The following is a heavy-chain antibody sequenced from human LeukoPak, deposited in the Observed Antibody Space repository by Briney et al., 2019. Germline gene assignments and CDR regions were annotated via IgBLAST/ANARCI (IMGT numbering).Heavy chain of an antibody. CDR2: IGGDGIA. V-gene: IGHV3-69-1*01. CDR1: GFAFTDHP. Sequence: GGSLRLSCVASGFAFTDHPMNWVRQAPGKGLEWISYIGGDGIAFYADSVKGRFTASKDDARKSMYLQMNSLRVEDTAVYYCAKDRANWAIDDWGQGTQVTVSS. D-gene: IGHD3-16*01. CDR3: AKDRANWAIDD. J-gene: IGHJ4*02.